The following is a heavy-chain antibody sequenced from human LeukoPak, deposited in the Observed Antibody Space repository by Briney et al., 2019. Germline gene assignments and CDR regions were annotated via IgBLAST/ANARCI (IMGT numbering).Heavy chain of an antibody. CDR3: ARYSSSRGVH. D-gene: IGHD6-13*01. CDR1: GGSISSYC. J-gene: IGHJ4*02. V-gene: IGHV4-59*08. Sequence: SETLSLTCTVSGGSISSYCWSWIRQSPRKGLEWVGYIYYCGSTNYYPTLKRRVTISVDTSKNQFSLSLSSVTAADAVEYYCARYSSSRGVHWGQGTLVTVSS. CDR2: IYYCGST.